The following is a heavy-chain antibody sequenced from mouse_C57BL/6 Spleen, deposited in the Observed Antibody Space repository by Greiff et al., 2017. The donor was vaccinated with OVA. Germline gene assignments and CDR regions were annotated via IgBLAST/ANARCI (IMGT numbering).Heavy chain of an antibody. CDR3: ARSLGRGFAD. Sequence: EVQLQQSGPELVKPGASVKMSCKASGYTFTDYYMNWVKQSHGKSLEWIGVINPYNGGTSYNQKFKGKATLTVDKSSSTAYMERSSLTSEDSAVYYCARSLGRGFADWGQGTLVTVSA. CDR2: INPYNGGT. D-gene: IGHD4-1*01. V-gene: IGHV1-19*01. J-gene: IGHJ3*01. CDR1: GYTFTDYY.